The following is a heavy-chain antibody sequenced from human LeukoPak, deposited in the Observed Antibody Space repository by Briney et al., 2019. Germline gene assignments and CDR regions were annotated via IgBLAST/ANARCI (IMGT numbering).Heavy chain of an antibody. CDR2: IWYGGSNK. Sequence: GGSLRLSCAASGFTFRSYGMHWVRQAPGKGLEWVAVIWYGGSNKYHADSVKGRFTISRDNSKNTLYLQMNSLRAEDTAVYYCARDVYGSGSYLYYYYGMDVWGQGTTVTVSS. V-gene: IGHV3-33*01. D-gene: IGHD3-10*01. J-gene: IGHJ6*02. CDR3: ARDVYGSGSYLYYYYGMDV. CDR1: GFTFRSYG.